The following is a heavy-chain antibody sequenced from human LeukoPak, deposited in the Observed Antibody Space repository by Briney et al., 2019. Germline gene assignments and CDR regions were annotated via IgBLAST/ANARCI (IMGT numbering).Heavy chain of an antibody. V-gene: IGHV1-18*01. J-gene: IGHJ6*03. Sequence: ASVTVSCKASGYTFTSYGISWVRQAPGQGLEWMGWISAYNGNTYYAQKLQGRVTMTTDTSTSTAYMELRSLRSDDTAVYYCARGRMDSYGYVFSVVHYYYYYMDVWGKGTTVTVSS. CDR1: GYTFTSYG. CDR3: ARGRMDSYGYVFSVVHYYYYYMDV. D-gene: IGHD5-18*01. CDR2: ISAYNGNT.